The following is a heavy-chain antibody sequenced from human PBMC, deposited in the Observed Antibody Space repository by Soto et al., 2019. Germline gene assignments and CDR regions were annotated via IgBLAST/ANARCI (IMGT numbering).Heavy chain of an antibody. V-gene: IGHV3-21*01. CDR2: ISSSSSYI. Sequence: EVQLVESGGGLVKPGGSLRLSCAASGFAFSSYSMNWVRQAPGKGLEWVSSISSSSSYIYYADSVKGRFTISRDNAKNSLYLQMNSLRAADTAVYYCARDRREYCSSTSCLNGMDVWGQGTTVTVSS. CDR3: ARDRREYCSSTSCLNGMDV. CDR1: GFAFSSYS. D-gene: IGHD2-2*01. J-gene: IGHJ6*02.